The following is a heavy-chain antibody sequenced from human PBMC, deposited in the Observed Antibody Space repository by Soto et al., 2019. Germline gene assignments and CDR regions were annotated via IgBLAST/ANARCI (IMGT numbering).Heavy chain of an antibody. D-gene: IGHD5-18*01. J-gene: IGHJ4*02. CDR1: GYIFTSYW. Sequence: GESLKISCKGSGYIFTSYWIVGVRQMPCQGLEWMGIIYPGDPDTRYSPSFQGQVTISADKSISTAYLQWSSLKASDTAMYYCARLNGYSYGSYYFDYWGQGTLVTVSS. V-gene: IGHV5-51*03. CDR3: ARLNGYSYGSYYFDY. CDR2: IYPGDPDT.